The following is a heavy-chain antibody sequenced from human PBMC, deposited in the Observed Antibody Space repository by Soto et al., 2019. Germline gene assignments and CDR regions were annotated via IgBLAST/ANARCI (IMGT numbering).Heavy chain of an antibody. D-gene: IGHD1-7*01. V-gene: IGHV1-2*02. CDR2: INPNSGGT. J-gene: IGHJ6*02. CDR3: ARKLELRGSYYYYYDMDV. CDR1: GYTFTDCY. Sequence: ASVNVSCKSSGYTFTDCYIHWVRQAPGQGLEWMGWINPNSGGTNYAQKFQGRVTMTRDTSISTAYMELSRLRSDDTAVYYCARKLELRGSYYYYYDMDVWGQGTTVTVSS.